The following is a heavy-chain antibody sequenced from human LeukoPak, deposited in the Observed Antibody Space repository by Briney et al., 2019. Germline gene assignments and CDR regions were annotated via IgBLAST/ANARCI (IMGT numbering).Heavy chain of an antibody. CDR2: IIQTAAGGTV. CDR1: GFNFNSAW. D-gene: IGHD2-15*01. V-gene: IGHV3-15*01. Sequence: PGGSLRLSCAASGFNFNSAWMTWVRQAPGKGLEWVGRIIQTAAGGTVEYAGPVKGRFTISRDDSRNTLYLQMDTLKTEDTAVYYCATGFNTATHDGYWSQGTLVTVYS. J-gene: IGHJ4*02. CDR3: ATGFNTATHDGY.